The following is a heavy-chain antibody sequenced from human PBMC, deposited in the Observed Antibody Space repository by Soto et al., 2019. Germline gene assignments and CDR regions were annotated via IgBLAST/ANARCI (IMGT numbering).Heavy chain of an antibody. J-gene: IGHJ3*02. Sequence: GGSLRLSCAASGFTFSSYWMHWVRQAPGKGLVWVSRINSDGSSTSYADSVKGRFTISRDYAKNTLSLQMNSLRAEDTAVYYCARFYAPNAFDIWGQGTMVTVSS. CDR3: ARFYAPNAFDI. CDR2: INSDGSST. CDR1: GFTFSSYW. D-gene: IGHD4-17*01. V-gene: IGHV3-74*01.